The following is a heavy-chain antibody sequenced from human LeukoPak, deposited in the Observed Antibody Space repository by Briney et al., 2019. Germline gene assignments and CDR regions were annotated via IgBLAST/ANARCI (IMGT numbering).Heavy chain of an antibody. Sequence: GGSLRLSCAASGFTFSDYYMSWIRQAPGKGLEWVSYISSSGLIIYYADSVKGRFTISRDNAKNSLFLQMNSLRAEDTAVYYCASVHYYGMEVWGQGTTVTVSS. D-gene: IGHD2-8*01. CDR3: ASVHYYGMEV. V-gene: IGHV3-11*01. J-gene: IGHJ6*02. CDR1: GFTFSDYY. CDR2: ISSSGLII.